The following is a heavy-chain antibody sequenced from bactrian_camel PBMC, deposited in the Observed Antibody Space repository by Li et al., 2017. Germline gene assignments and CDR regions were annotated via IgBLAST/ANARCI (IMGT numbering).Heavy chain of an antibody. CDR2: VDSDGGT. D-gene: IGHD6*01. CDR1: GFTFSLYS. J-gene: IGHJ7*01. V-gene: IGHV3S55*01. Sequence: HVQLVESGGGSVQAGGSLRLSCATSGFTFSLYSMAWFRQAPGKERERVATVDSDGGTWHADSVKGRFAISKDNAKNTLYLQMNSLKTEDSAMYYCAADTWETCTVEALSLSPMDYWGEGTQVTVS.